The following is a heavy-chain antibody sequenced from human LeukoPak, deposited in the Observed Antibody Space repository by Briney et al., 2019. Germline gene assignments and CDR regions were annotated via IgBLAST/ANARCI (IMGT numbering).Heavy chain of an antibody. J-gene: IGHJ5*02. Sequence: TSETLSLTCSVSGGSITGYSWSWIRQTPGKGLEWIGYIYYNGDTHYNPSLNSRLSMSVDTSNKQFSLNLRSVTAADTAVYYCARGWSGTTMVRGVIITWGFDPWGQGTLVTVSS. CDR3: ARGWSGTTMVRGVIITWGFDP. CDR2: IYYNGDT. V-gene: IGHV4-59*12. D-gene: IGHD3-10*01. CDR1: GGSITGYS.